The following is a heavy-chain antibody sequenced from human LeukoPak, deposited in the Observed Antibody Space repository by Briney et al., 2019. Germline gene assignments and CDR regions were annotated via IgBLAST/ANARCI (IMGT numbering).Heavy chain of an antibody. J-gene: IGHJ4*02. D-gene: IGHD2-2*01. Sequence: SETLSLTCAVSGCSMSSSNWWSWVRQPPGKGLEWFGEIYHSGSTNYNPSLKSRVTISVDKSKNQFSLKLSSVTAADTAAYYCAGATPHCSSTSCYEWGQGTLVTVSS. V-gene: IGHV4-4*02. CDR2: IYHSGST. CDR1: GCSMSSSNW. CDR3: AGATPHCSSTSCYE.